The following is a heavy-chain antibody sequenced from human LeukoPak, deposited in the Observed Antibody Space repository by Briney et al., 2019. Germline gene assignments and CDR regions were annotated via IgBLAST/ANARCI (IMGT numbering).Heavy chain of an antibody. CDR1: GFTFSSYW. Sequence: GGSLRLSCAASGFTFSSYWMSWVRQAPGKGLEWVANIKQDGSEKYYVDSVKGRFTISRDNAKNSLYLQMNSLRAEDTAVYYSARSGYCSSTSCMGYYYYYYMDVWGKGTTVTVSS. D-gene: IGHD2-2*03. CDR3: ARSGYCSSTSCMGYYYYYYMDV. J-gene: IGHJ6*03. CDR2: IKQDGSEK. V-gene: IGHV3-7*01.